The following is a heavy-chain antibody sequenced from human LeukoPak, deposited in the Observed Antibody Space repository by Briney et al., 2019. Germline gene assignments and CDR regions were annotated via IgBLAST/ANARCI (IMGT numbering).Heavy chain of an antibody. CDR1: GFTFSSYW. V-gene: IGHV3-74*01. CDR2: INSDGSST. D-gene: IGHD6-19*01. J-gene: IGHJ4*02. CDR3: ARVFSGWYFYFDS. Sequence: AGGSLRPSCAASGFTFSSYWMHWVRQAPGKGLVWVSRINSDGSSTTYADSVKGRFTISRDNAKNTLYLQMNSLRAEDTAMYYCARVFSGWYFYFDSWGQGTLVTVSS.